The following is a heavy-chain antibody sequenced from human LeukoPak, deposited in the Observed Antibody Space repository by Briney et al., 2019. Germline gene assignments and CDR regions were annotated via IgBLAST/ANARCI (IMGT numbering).Heavy chain of an antibody. CDR1: GFTFSKYW. CDR2: INNDGSWT. J-gene: IGHJ3*02. V-gene: IGHV3-74*01. CDR3: ALLPPDALDI. D-gene: IGHD3-22*01. Sequence: DPGGSLRLSCAASGFTFSKYWMHWVRQAPGKGLVWVSRINNDGSWTSYADSVRGRFTISRDDATNTLYLQMNSLRDEDTAVYYCALLPPDALDIWGQGTVVTVSS.